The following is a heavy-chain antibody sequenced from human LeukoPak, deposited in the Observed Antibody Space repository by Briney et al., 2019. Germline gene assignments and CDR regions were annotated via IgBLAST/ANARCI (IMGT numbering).Heavy chain of an antibody. J-gene: IGHJ4*02. CDR1: GYTFSSYW. CDR3: ARHSGRGSSSWYYY. D-gene: IGHD6-13*01. Sequence: GESLKISGKGSGYTFSSYWISWVRQMPGKGLEWMGRIDPSDSYTSYSPSFQGHVTISADKSISTAYLQWSSLKASDTAMYYCARHSGRGSSSWYYYWGQGTLVTVSS. CDR2: IDPSDSYT. V-gene: IGHV5-10-1*01.